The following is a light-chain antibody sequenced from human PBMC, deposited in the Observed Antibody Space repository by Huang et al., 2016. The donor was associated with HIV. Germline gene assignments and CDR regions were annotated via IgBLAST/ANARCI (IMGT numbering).Light chain of an antibody. V-gene: IGKV1-9*01. Sequence: QLTQSPSSLSASVGDRVNITCRASQDISSYLAWYQQKPGKAPRLLIYAASTLESGAPSRFSGSGSGTDFTLSISGLLPEDFETYYCLQPNNYPGTFGPGTNVDIK. CDR2: AAS. CDR1: QDISSY. J-gene: IGKJ3*01. CDR3: LQPNNYPGT.